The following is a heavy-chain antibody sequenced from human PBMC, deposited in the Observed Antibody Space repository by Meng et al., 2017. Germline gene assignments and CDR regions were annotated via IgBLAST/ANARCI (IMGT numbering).Heavy chain of an antibody. J-gene: IGHJ5*02. CDR2: MYYSEGT. D-gene: IGHD3-22*01. CDR1: CGSIVGSGFY. Sequence: QRHLPEAGPGLVKPSGTLSLAFSSSCGSIVGSGFYWGCIRQPPGKGLEWIGIMYYSEGTYYNPSLKSRVTISVDTSKNQFSLKLSSVTAADTAVYYCARGYHYYYDSSGPFNWFDHWGQGTLVTVSS. V-gene: IGHV4-39*07. CDR3: ARGYHYYYDSSGPFNWFDH.